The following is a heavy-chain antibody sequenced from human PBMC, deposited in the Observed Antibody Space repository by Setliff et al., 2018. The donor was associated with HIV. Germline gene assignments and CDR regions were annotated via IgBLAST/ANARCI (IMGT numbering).Heavy chain of an antibody. D-gene: IGHD3-9*01. CDR3: ARVPILRYASPVDM. Sequence: ASVKVSCKASGYTFTSYYIHWVRQAPGQGLEWMGEINPSGGSTSYSEKSRGRATMTRDTSRSAVCMELSSLRFDDTAVYYCARVPILRYASPVDMWGQGTLVTVSS. J-gene: IGHJ4*02. V-gene: IGHV1-46*01. CDR1: GYTFTSYY. CDR2: INPSGGST.